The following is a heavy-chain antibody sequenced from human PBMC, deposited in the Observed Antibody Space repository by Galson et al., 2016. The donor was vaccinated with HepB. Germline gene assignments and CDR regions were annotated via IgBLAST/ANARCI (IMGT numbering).Heavy chain of an antibody. CDR1: GFTFGHYA. J-gene: IGHJ4*03. V-gene: IGHV3-9*01. D-gene: IGHD2-2*01. CDR2: ISWNSDSI. Sequence: SLRLSCAASGFTFGHYAMHWVRQAPGKGLEWVSGISWNSDSIGYADPVKGRFTISRDNAKNSLYLQMNSLRAEDTALYYCAKSDCSSTSCFPDYWGQGTTVTVSS. CDR3: AKSDCSSTSCFPDY.